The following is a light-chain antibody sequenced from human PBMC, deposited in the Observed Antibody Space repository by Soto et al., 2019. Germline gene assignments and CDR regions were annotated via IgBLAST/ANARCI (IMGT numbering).Light chain of an antibody. CDR1: QTISSW. J-gene: IGKJ1*01. V-gene: IGKV1-5*01. CDR3: QQYNSYFWT. Sequence: DIQMTQSPSTPSGSVGGRLTITCRASQTISSWLAWYQQKPGKAPKIMIYDASSLESGVPSRFSVSGSGTEFTLTISRLKTDDFATYDGQQYNSYFWTFGQGTKVDIK. CDR2: DAS.